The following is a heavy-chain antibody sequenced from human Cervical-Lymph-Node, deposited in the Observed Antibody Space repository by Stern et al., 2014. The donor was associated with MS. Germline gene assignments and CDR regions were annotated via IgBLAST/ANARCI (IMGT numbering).Heavy chain of an antibody. D-gene: IGHD4-17*01. CDR1: GGSISSGGYS. J-gene: IGHJ3*02. V-gene: IGHV4-30-2*01. CDR2: IYHSGST. Sequence: QLQLQESGSGLVKPSQTLSLTCAVSGGSISSGGYSWSWIRQPPGKGLEWIGYIYHSGSTYYNPSLKSLVTISVDRSKTQFSRKLSSVTAADTAVYYCARSSTVTPNAFDIWGQGTMVTVSS. CDR3: ARSSTVTPNAFDI.